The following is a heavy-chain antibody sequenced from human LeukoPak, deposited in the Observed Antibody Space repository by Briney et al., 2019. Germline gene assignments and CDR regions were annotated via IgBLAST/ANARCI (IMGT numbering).Heavy chain of an antibody. CDR3: ARGVTVPAAQSWYNWFDP. Sequence: HRASVKVSCKASGGTFSSYAISWVRQAPGQGLEWMGGIIPIFGTANYAQKFQGRVTITADESTSTAYMELSSLRSEDTAMYYCARGVTVPAAQSWYNWFDPWGQGTLVTVSS. V-gene: IGHV1-69*13. J-gene: IGHJ5*02. CDR1: GGTFSSYA. CDR2: IIPIFGTA. D-gene: IGHD2-21*02.